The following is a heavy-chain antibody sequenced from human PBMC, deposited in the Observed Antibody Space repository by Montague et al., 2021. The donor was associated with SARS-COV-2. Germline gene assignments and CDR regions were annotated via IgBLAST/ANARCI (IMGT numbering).Heavy chain of an antibody. CDR3: ARREYSYGWGD. J-gene: IGHJ4*02. Sequence: SETLSLTCTVTGGPISGSSYYWCWIRQSPGKGLEWIASVYYSGNTYYSPSLKSRLTISVDTSKNQFSLKLNSVTAADTALYYCARREYSYGWGDWGQGTLVTVSS. CDR1: GGPISGSSYY. CDR2: VYYSGNT. V-gene: IGHV4-39*01. D-gene: IGHD5-18*01.